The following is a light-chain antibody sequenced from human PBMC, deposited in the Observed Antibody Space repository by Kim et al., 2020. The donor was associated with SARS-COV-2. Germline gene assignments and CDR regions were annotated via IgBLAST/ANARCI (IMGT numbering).Light chain of an antibody. J-gene: IGKJ1*01. CDR1: QSVSIN. Sequence: VSPGERATLSCRASQSVSINLVWYQQKPGQAPRLLIYDASTRATGIPARFSGSGSGTEVTLTISSLQSEDFAVYYCQQYNNWPETFGQGTKVDIK. V-gene: IGKV3-15*01. CDR2: DAS. CDR3: QQYNNWPET.